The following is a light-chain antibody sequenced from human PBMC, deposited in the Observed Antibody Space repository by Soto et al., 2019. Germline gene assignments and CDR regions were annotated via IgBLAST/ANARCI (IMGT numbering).Light chain of an antibody. CDR3: GTWDSSLSAGVV. V-gene: IGLV1-51*01. CDR2: DND. CDR1: SSNIGNNF. Sequence: QSVLTQPPSVSAAPGQTVTISCSGSSSNIGNNFVSWYQQFPGTAPKLLIYDNDKRPSGIPDRFSGSKSGTSATLGITGLQTGDEADYYCGTWDSSLSAGVVFGGGTQLTVL. J-gene: IGLJ2*01.